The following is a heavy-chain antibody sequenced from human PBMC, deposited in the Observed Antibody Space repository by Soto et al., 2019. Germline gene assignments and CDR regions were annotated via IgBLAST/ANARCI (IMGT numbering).Heavy chain of an antibody. J-gene: IGHJ6*02. CDR2: IRSTVYGATT. CDR1: GFTFGAYT. Sequence: LRLSCTASGFTFGAYTLAWVRQAPGKGLEWVGSIRSTVYGATTYYDASVRDRLIISRDDSKSVAYLQMNSLRTEDTAVYFCTRVREWLIRIRFRYYGLDVWGQGTTVTVSS. CDR3: TRVREWLIRIRFRYYGLDV. V-gene: IGHV3-49*04. D-gene: IGHD6-19*01.